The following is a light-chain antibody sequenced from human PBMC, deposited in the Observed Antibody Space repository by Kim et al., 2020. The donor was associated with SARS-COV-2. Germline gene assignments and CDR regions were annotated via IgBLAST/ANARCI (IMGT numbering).Light chain of an antibody. Sequence: FQGERATLSGRAVRMITTTLACYHKKPGQAPRLFISVAATRATGIPARFSGSGSGTEFTLTINSLQSEDFALYYCQQYNSCLITLGQGTRLEIK. J-gene: IGKJ5*01. CDR2: VAA. CDR3: QQYNSCLIT. V-gene: IGKV3-15*01. CDR1: RMITTT.